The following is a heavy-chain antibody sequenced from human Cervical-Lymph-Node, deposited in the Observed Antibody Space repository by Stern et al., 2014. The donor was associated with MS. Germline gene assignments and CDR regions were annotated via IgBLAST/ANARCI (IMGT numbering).Heavy chain of an antibody. J-gene: IGHJ4*02. Sequence: QVQLVESGGGVVQPGTSLRLSCAASGFTFSSYGMHWVRQAPGKGLEWVALAWYDGSTAYYTNSVKGRFTISRDNSKNTLSLQMNSVTAEDTAVYYCARGHIPYAYNYLFDYWGQGTLVTVSS. CDR2: AWYDGSTA. CDR3: ARGHIPYAYNYLFDY. V-gene: IGHV3-33*01. CDR1: GFTFSSYG. D-gene: IGHD5-24*01.